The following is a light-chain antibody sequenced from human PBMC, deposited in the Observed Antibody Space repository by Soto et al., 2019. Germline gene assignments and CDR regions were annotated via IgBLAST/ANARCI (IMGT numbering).Light chain of an antibody. CDR2: WAS. J-gene: IGKJ1*01. CDR1: QSVLYSSNNNNY. Sequence: DTVMTQSPDSLSVSLVERATINCKSSQSVLYSSNNNNYLAWYQQKPGQPPKLLIYWASTRESGVPDRFSGSGSGTDFTLTISSLQAEDVAVYYCQQYYSTPRTFGQGTKVDIK. V-gene: IGKV4-1*01. CDR3: QQYYSTPRT.